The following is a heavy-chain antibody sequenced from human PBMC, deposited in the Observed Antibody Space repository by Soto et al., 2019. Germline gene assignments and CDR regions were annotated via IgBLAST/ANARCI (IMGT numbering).Heavy chain of an antibody. CDR2: IYYSGST. D-gene: IGHD7-27*01. J-gene: IGHJ4*02. Sequence: SDTLSLTCTVSGGSVSSGSYYWTWIRQPPGKGLEWIGYIYYSGSTHYNPSLKTRVAISIDTSKNQFSLKLSSVTAADTAVYYCARDYVTGDRFDYWGQGSLVTVSS. V-gene: IGHV4-61*01. CDR1: GGSVSSGSYY. CDR3: ARDYVTGDRFDY.